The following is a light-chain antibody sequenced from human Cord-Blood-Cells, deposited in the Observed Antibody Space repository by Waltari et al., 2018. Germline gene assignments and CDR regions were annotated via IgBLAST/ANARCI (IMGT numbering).Light chain of an antibody. Sequence: QSALTQPASVSGSPGQSITISCTGTSSDVGGYNYVSWYQQHPGKAPKLMIYDVSKRPSGVSNCFSGSKSGNTASLTISGLQAEDEADYYCSSYTSSSTPWVFGGGTKLTVL. J-gene: IGLJ3*02. V-gene: IGLV2-14*01. CDR3: SSYTSSSTPWV. CDR2: DVS. CDR1: SSDVGGYNY.